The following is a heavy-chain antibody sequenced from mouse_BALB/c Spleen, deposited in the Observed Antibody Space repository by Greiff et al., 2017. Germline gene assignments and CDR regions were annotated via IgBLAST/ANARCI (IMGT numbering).Heavy chain of an antibody. CDR3: ARLWDLDY. CDR1: GFTFSSYT. J-gene: IGHJ2*01. V-gene: IGHV5-12-2*01. CDR2: ISNGGGST. Sequence: EVKLVESGGGLVQPGGSLKLSCAASGFTFSSYTMSWVRQTPEKRLEWVAYISNGGGSTYYPDTVKGRFTISRDNAKNTLYLQMSSLKSEDTAMYYCARLWDLDYWGQGTTLTVSS. D-gene: IGHD4-1*01.